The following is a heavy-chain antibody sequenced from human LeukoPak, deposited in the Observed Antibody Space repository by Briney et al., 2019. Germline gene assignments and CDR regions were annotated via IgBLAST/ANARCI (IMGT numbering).Heavy chain of an antibody. J-gene: IGHJ4*02. CDR2: ISYDGSNK. CDR1: GFTFSSYA. D-gene: IGHD3-16*01. CDR3: ARALGDTRFDY. Sequence: GGSLRLSCAASGFTFSSYAMHWVRQAPGKGPEWVAVISYDGSNKYYADSVKGRFTISRDNSKNTLYLQMNSLRAEDTAVYYCARALGDTRFDYWGQGTLVTVSS. V-gene: IGHV3-30-3*01.